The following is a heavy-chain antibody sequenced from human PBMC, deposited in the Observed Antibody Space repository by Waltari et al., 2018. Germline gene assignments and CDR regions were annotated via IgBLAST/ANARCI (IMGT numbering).Heavy chain of an antibody. D-gene: IGHD3-10*01. CDR1: GFTFSSYS. Sequence: EVQLVESGGGLVKPGGSLRLSCAASGFTFSSYSMNWVRQAPGKGLEWVSSISSSSSYIYYAGSVKGRFTISRDNAKNSLYLQMNSLRAEDTAVYYCARQGSGSYYVDYWGQGTLVTVSS. J-gene: IGHJ4*02. CDR2: ISSSSSYI. CDR3: ARQGSGSYYVDY. V-gene: IGHV3-21*01.